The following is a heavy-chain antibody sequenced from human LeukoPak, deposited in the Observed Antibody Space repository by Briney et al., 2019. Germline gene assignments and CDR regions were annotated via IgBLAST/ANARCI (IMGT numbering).Heavy chain of an antibody. CDR1: GGSISSYY. V-gene: IGHV4-4*07. D-gene: IGHD3-22*01. J-gene: IGHJ4*02. Sequence: SETLPLTCTVSGGSISSYYWSWIRQPAGKGLEWIGRIYTSGSTNYNPSLKSRVTMSVDTSKNQFSLKLSSVTAADTAVYYCARAYRITMIVVVPTKAAYFDYWGQGTLVTVSS. CDR2: IYTSGST. CDR3: ARAYRITMIVVVPTKAAYFDY.